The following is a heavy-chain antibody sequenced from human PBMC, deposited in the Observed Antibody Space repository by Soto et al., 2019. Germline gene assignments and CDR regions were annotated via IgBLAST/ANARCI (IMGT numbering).Heavy chain of an antibody. Sequence: SETLSLTCTVSGGSISSYYWSWIRQPPGKGLEWIGYIYYSGSTNYNPSLKSRVTISVDTSKNQFSLKLSSVTAADTAVYYCARVLSRVGALNWFDPWGQGTLVTVSS. V-gene: IGHV4-59*01. CDR3: ARVLSRVGALNWFDP. CDR2: IYYSGST. CDR1: GGSISSYY. J-gene: IGHJ5*02. D-gene: IGHD1-26*01.